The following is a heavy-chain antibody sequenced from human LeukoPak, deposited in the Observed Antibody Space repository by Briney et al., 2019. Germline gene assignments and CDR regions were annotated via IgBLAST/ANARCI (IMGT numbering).Heavy chain of an antibody. Sequence: PSETLSLTCTVSGASISSDYWSWIRQPAGKGLEWIGRIYATGTTYYNPSRSSRVAMSVDTTKNQFSLKLSSVTAADTAVYYCARDSISGWYCLDYWGQGALVTVSS. D-gene: IGHD6-19*01. CDR3: ARDSISGWYCLDY. CDR1: GASISSDY. V-gene: IGHV4-4*07. J-gene: IGHJ4*02. CDR2: IYATGTT.